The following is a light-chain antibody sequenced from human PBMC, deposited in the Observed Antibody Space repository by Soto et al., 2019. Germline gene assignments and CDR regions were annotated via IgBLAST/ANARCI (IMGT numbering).Light chain of an antibody. CDR3: NSFAGSRGYV. CDR1: SSDVGGNNH. Sequence: QSVPTQPASVSGSPGQSITISCAGTSSDVGGNNHVSWYQQHPGKAPKLIIYGVTNRPSGVSYRFSGSKSGNTASLTISGLQAEDEADYYCNSFAGSRGYVFGTGTKVTVL. V-gene: IGLV2-14*01. CDR2: GVT. J-gene: IGLJ1*01.